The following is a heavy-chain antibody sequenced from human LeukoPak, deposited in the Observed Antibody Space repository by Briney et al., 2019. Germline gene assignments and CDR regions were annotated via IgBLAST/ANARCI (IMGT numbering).Heavy chain of an antibody. CDR2: ISSSSSYI. D-gene: IGHD2-15*01. V-gene: IGHV3-21*01. J-gene: IGHJ3*02. CDR3: ARRIVSGSDAFDI. Sequence: GGSLRLSCAASGFTFSSYSMSWVRQAPGKWLEWVSSISSSSSYIYYADSVKGRFTISRDNAKNSLYLQMNSLRAEDKAVYYCARRIVSGSDAFDIWGQGTVVTVSS. CDR1: GFTFSSYS.